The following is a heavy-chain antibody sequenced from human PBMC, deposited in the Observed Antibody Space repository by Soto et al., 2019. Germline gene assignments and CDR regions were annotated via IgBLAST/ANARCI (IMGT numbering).Heavy chain of an antibody. J-gene: IGHJ4*02. Sequence: GESLKISCKGSGYSFTSYWIGWVRQMPGKGLEWMGIIYPGDSDTRYSPSFQGQVTISADKSISTAYLQWSSLKASDTAMYYCARMVGYCSGGSCPFDYWGQGTRVTVSS. CDR3: ARMVGYCSGGSCPFDY. V-gene: IGHV5-51*01. D-gene: IGHD2-15*01. CDR1: GYSFTSYW. CDR2: IYPGDSDT.